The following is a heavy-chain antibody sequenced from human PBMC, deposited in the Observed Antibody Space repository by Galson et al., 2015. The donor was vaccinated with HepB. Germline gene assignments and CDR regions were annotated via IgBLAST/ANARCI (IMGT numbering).Heavy chain of an antibody. CDR2: INTNTGSP. CDR3: ARHVTSSLDS. CDR1: GYGFTNYA. J-gene: IGHJ5*01. V-gene: IGHV7-4-1*02. D-gene: IGHD2-21*02. Sequence: SVKVSCKASGYGFTNYAMNWVRQAPGQGLEWMGWINTNTGSPTYAQGFPGRFLFSLDTSVNTAYLQITNLQADDTAIYYCARHVTSSLDSWGQGTLVTVSS.